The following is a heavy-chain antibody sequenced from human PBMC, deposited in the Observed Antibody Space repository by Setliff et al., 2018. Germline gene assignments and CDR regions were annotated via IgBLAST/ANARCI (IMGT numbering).Heavy chain of an antibody. CDR3: ASGAPGRYCSGGSWSYFDY. V-gene: IGHV1-8*01. D-gene: IGHD2-15*01. CDR2: MNPISGNT. CDR1: GYTFTSYD. J-gene: IGHJ4*02. Sequence: ASVKVSCKASGYTFTSYDINWVRQATGQGLEWMGWMNPISGNTGYAQKFQGRVTMIRNTSISTAYMELSSLSTEDTAVYYCASGAPGRYCSGGSWSYFDYWGQGILVTVSS.